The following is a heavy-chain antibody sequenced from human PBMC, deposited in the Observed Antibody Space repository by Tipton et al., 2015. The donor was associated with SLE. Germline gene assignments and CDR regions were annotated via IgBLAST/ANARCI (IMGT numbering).Heavy chain of an antibody. Sequence: TLSLTCTVSGGSISSYYWSWIRQPAGKGLEWIGRIYTSGSTNYNPSLKSRVTISVDTSKNQFSLKLSSVTAADTAVYYCAREKGITIFPRWFDPWGQGTLVTVSS. D-gene: IGHD3-3*01. V-gene: IGHV4-4*07. CDR3: AREKGITIFPRWFDP. J-gene: IGHJ5*02. CDR1: GGSISSYY. CDR2: IYTSGST.